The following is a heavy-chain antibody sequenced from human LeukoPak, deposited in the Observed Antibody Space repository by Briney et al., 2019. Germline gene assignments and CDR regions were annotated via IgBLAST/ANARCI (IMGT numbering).Heavy chain of an antibody. V-gene: IGHV3-21*01. CDR2: ISSSSDYV. Sequence: GGSLRLSCAASGFTFSSYSMNWVRQAPGKGLEWVSSISSSSDYVYYADSVKGRFTISRDNAKNSLYLQMNSLRAEDTAVYYCARAEGYGAIDYWGQGTLATVSS. J-gene: IGHJ4*02. CDR1: GFTFSSYS. D-gene: IGHD5-12*01. CDR3: ARAEGYGAIDY.